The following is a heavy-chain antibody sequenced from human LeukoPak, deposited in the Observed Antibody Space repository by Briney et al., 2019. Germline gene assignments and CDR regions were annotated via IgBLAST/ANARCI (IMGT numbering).Heavy chain of an antibody. V-gene: IGHV3-23*01. CDR3: AKGEDQFCSGGSCYSDY. CDR1: GFTFSSYA. J-gene: IGHJ4*02. D-gene: IGHD2-15*01. Sequence: GGSLRLSCAASGFTFSSYAMSWVRQAPGKGLEWVSAISGSGGSTYYADFVKGRFTISRDNSKNTLYLQMNSLRAEDTAVYYCAKGEDQFCSGGSCYSDYWGQGTLVTVSS. CDR2: ISGSGGST.